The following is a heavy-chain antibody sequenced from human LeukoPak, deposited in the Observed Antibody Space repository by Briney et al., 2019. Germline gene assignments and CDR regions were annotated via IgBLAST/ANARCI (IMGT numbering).Heavy chain of an antibody. J-gene: IGHJ4*02. CDR3: AGGSSWKPFDY. CDR1: GGTFSSYA. CDR2: IIPIFGTA. Sequence: SVKVSCKASGGTFSSYAISWVRQAPGQGLEWMGGIIPIFGTANYAQKFQGRVTITADESTSTAYVELGSLRSEDTAVYYCAGGSSWKPFDYWGQGTLVTVSS. D-gene: IGHD6-13*01. V-gene: IGHV1-69*13.